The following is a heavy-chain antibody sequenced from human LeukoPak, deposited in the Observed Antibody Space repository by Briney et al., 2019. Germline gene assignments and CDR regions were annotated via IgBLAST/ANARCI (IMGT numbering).Heavy chain of an antibody. J-gene: IGHJ4*02. CDR3: TTGEMATITGAFDY. D-gene: IGHD5-24*01. CDR2: IKSKTDGGTT. CDR1: GFTFSNAW. Sequence: GGSLRLSCAASGFTFSNAWMSWVRQAPGKGLEWVGRIKSKTDGGTTDYAAPVKGRFTISRDGSKNTLYLQMNSLKTEDTAVYYCTTGEMATITGAFDYWGQGTLVTVSS. V-gene: IGHV3-15*01.